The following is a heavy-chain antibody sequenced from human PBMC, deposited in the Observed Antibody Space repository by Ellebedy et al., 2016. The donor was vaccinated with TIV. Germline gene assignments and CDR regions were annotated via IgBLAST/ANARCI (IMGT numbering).Heavy chain of an antibody. D-gene: IGHD4-17*01. CDR1: GTSVSGGGSY. V-gene: IGHV4-31*03. J-gene: IGHJ4*02. Sequence: LRLSCSVSGTSVSGGGSYWNWIRQHPGKGLEWIGNIHYAGSTDYSPSLKSRVTISLDTSKNQFSLKVTSVTAADTAVYYCARSGDYYFDSWGQGTLVTVSS. CDR2: IHYAGST. CDR3: ARSGDYYFDS.